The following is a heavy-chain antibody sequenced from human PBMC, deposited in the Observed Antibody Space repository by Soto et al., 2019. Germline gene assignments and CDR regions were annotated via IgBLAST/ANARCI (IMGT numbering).Heavy chain of an antibody. CDR3: VRRTVTIDY. Sequence: SETLSLTCAVYGGSFSGYYWSWIRQPPGKGLEWIGEINHSGSTNYNPSLKSRVTISVDTSKNQFSLKLSSVTAADTAVYYCVRRTVTIDYWGQGTLVTVSS. CDR1: GGSFSGYY. V-gene: IGHV4-34*01. D-gene: IGHD4-17*01. J-gene: IGHJ4*02. CDR2: INHSGST.